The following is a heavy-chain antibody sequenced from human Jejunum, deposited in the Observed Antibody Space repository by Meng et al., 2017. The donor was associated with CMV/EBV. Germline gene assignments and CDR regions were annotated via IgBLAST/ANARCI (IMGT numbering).Heavy chain of an antibody. Sequence: SCAATGFSFNTYGMSWVRQAPGKGLEWVSGISGSGANTNYADSVKGRFTISRDNAKTSLYLQMNSLRAEDTAVYYCARGGSYSPDYWGQGTLVTVSS. J-gene: IGHJ4*02. CDR2: ISGSGANT. CDR3: ARGGSYSPDY. CDR1: GFSFNTYG. V-gene: IGHV3-23*01. D-gene: IGHD1-26*01.